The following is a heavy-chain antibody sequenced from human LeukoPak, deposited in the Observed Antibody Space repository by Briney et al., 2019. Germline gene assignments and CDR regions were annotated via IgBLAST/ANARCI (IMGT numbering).Heavy chain of an antibody. Sequence: KPGGSLRLSCAASGFTFSSYSMNWVRQAPRKRLEWVSSISSSSSYIYYADSVKGRFTISRDNAKNSLYLQMNSLRAEDTAVYYCARPTRVVTPYYFDYWGQGTLVTVSS. V-gene: IGHV3-21*01. J-gene: IGHJ4*02. CDR2: ISSSSSYI. CDR1: GFTFSSYS. CDR3: ARPTRVVTPYYFDY. D-gene: IGHD4-23*01.